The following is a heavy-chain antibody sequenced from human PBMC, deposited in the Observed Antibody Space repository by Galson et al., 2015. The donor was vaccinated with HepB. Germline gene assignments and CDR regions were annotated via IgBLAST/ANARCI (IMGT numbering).Heavy chain of an antibody. D-gene: IGHD7-27*01. J-gene: IGHJ6*02. Sequence: SLRLSCAASGFTFSSYGMHWVRQAPGKGLEWVAVIWYDGSNKYYADSVKGRFTISRDNSKNTLYLQMNSLRAEDTAVYYCARGGGELGEYYYYYYGMDVWGQGTTVTVSS. CDR1: GFTFSSYG. CDR2: IWYDGSNK. V-gene: IGHV3-33*01. CDR3: ARGGGELGEYYYYYYGMDV.